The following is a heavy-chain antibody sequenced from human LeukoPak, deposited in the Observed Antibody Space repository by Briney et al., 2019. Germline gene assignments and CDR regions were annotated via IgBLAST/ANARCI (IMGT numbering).Heavy chain of an antibody. D-gene: IGHD6-19*01. Sequence: PGGSLRLSCAASGFTFSSYAMSWVRQAPGKGLEWVSAISGSGGSTYYADSVKGRFTISRDNSKNTLYLQMNSLRAEDTAVYYCAKEDRAAVADTRDWFDPWGQGTLVTVSS. J-gene: IGHJ5*02. CDR2: ISGSGGST. V-gene: IGHV3-23*01. CDR1: GFTFSSYA. CDR3: AKEDRAAVADTRDWFDP.